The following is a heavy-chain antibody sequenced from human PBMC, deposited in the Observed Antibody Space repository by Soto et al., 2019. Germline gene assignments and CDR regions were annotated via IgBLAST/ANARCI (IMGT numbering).Heavy chain of an antibody. D-gene: IGHD2-21*02. V-gene: IGHV4-59*01. CDR1: GGSISRYY. CDR2: LYNTGST. Sequence: QVRLQESGPGLVKPSETLSLTCTVSGGSISRYYWSWIRQTPGKGLEWIGYLYNTGSTIYNPSLESGVPISADTSKNQFSLKLNSVTAADTAVYSCARDLWGYCGTDCSPLDVWGPGTTVTVSS. J-gene: IGHJ6*02. CDR3: ARDLWGYCGTDCSPLDV.